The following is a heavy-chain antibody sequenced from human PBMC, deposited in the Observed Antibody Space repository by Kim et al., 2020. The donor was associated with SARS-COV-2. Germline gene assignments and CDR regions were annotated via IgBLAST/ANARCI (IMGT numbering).Heavy chain of an antibody. Sequence: GESLRLSCAASGFTFNTYLMHWVRQAPGKWLVWVSHINGGGSTTNYADSVKGRFTISRDNAKNTLYLEMNSLRAEDTAVYYCARAHGMDVWGQGTTVTVSS. V-gene: IGHV3-74*01. J-gene: IGHJ6*02. CDR1: GFTFNTYL. CDR2: INGGGSTT. CDR3: ARAHGMDV.